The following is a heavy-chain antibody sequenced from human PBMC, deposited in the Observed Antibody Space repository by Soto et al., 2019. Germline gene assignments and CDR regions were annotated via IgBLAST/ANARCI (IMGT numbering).Heavy chain of an antibody. D-gene: IGHD2-15*01. CDR1: GFTFSRYG. Sequence: QVQLVESGGGLVQPGRSLRLSCAASGFTFSRYGMHWVRQAPGKGLEWVAGIWYDGSQEYYADSVKGRFTISRDNSKNKLYLQMISLGAEDTAVYYCAVVSCSGGRCFERRLDHWGPGTLVTVFS. CDR2: IWYDGSQE. CDR3: AVVSCSGGRCFERRLDH. V-gene: IGHV3-33*01. J-gene: IGHJ4*02.